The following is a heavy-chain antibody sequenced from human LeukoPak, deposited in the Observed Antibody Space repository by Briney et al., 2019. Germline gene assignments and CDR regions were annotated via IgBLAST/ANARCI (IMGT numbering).Heavy chain of an antibody. V-gene: IGHV1-69*05. CDR3: ARGDGYGYYYYYMDV. CDR1: GGTFSSYA. Sequence: GASVKVSCKASGGTFSSYAISWVRQAPGQGREWMGGIIPIFGTANYAQKFQGRVTITTDESTSTAYMELSSMRSEDTAVYYCARGDGYGYYYYYMDVWGKGTTVTVSS. J-gene: IGHJ6*03. D-gene: IGHD5-24*01. CDR2: IIPIFGTA.